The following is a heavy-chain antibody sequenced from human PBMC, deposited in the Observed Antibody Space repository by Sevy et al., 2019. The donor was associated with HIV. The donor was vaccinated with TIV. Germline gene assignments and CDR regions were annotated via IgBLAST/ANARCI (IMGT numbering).Heavy chain of an antibody. V-gene: IGHV1-24*01. J-gene: IGHJ4*02. CDR3: AITKDYIDNSGSPFDY. CDR1: GYTLTKLA. D-gene: IGHD3-22*01. Sequence: ASVKVSCKVSGYTLTKLAMHWVRQAPGKGLEWMGTFDPEDGETIYAQKFQGRVTMTEDTSIDTAYMELSSLRSEDTAVFYCAITKDYIDNSGSPFDYWGQGTLVTVSS. CDR2: FDPEDGET.